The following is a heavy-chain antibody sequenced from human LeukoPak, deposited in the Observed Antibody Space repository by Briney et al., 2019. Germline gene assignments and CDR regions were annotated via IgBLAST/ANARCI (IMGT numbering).Heavy chain of an antibody. V-gene: IGHV3-48*01. CDR2: ICSSSSTI. CDR3: ARELLSGSYYEFDY. J-gene: IGHJ4*02. D-gene: IGHD1-26*01. Sequence: GGSLRLSCAASGFTFSSYSINWVRQAPGKGLEWVSYICSSSSTIYYADSVKGRFTISRDNAKNSLYLQMNSLRAEDTAVYYCARELLSGSYYEFDYWGQGTLVTVSS. CDR1: GFTFSSYS.